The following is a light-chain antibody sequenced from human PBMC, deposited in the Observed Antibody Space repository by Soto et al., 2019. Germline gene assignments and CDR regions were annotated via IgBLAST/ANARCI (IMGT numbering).Light chain of an antibody. CDR2: EVN. J-gene: IGLJ2*01. V-gene: IGLV2-14*01. CDR3: TSYTSRSTLV. CDR1: RNDVGAYNY. Sequence: QSVLTQPASVSGSPGQSITISCTGTRNDVGAYNYVSWYQHHPGKVPKLMIYEVNNRPSGVSNRFSGSKSDNTASLTISGLQAEDEADYYCTSYTSRSTLVFGGGTKLTVL.